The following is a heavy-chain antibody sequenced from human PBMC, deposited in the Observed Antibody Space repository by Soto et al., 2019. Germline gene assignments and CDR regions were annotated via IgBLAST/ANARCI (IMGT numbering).Heavy chain of an antibody. J-gene: IGHJ6*03. CDR1: GFTVSSNY. D-gene: IGHD2-2*01. V-gene: IGHV3-53*04. CDR2: IYSGGST. CDR3: AIKLYCSSTSCYDYYYYMDV. Sequence: GGSLRLSCAASGFTVSSNYMSWVRQAPGKGLEWVSVIYSGGSTYYADSVKGRFTISRHNSKNTLYLQMNSLRAEDTAVYYCAIKLYCSSTSCYDYYYYMDVWGKGTTVTVSS.